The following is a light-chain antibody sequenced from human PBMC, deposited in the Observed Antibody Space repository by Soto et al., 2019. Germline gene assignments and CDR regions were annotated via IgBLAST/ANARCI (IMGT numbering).Light chain of an antibody. CDR3: QQYSNWPLDT. J-gene: IGKJ2*01. V-gene: IGKV3-15*01. Sequence: EIVMTQSPGTLSVSPGERATLSCRASQAIGTNLAWYQQRPGQAPRLLIYAASSRATDIPARFTGRGSGTEFTLTISSLQPEDFAVYFCQQYSNWPLDTFGQGTKLEI. CDR2: AAS. CDR1: QAIGTN.